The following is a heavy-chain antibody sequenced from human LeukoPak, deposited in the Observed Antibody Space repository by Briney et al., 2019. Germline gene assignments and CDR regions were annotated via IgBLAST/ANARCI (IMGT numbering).Heavy chain of an antibody. Sequence: GGSLRLSCAASGFTFSDYALIWVRQAPGKGLEGISAIRGDGGTTYYADSVKGRCTISRDNSRNTVYLQMNSLRAEDTALYFCGKDPNGDYVGAFDFWGPGTMVTVSS. V-gene: IGHV3-23*01. CDR1: GFTFSDYA. CDR3: GKDPNGDYVGAFDF. CDR2: IRGDGGTT. J-gene: IGHJ3*01. D-gene: IGHD4-17*01.